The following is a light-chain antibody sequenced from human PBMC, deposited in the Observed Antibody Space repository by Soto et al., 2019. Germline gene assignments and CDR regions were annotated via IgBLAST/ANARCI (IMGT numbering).Light chain of an antibody. CDR3: MQALQTHWA. CDR1: QSLLHSNGNNY. Sequence: DIVMTQSPLSLPVTPGEPASISCRSSQSLLHSNGNNYLDCYLQNPWQSPQLRIYVGPNGASGVPDRFSGSGSCTDFTPNISRVEADDVRVYYCMQALQTHWAFGQGTPVESK. CDR2: VGP. J-gene: IGKJ1*01. V-gene: IGKV2-28*01.